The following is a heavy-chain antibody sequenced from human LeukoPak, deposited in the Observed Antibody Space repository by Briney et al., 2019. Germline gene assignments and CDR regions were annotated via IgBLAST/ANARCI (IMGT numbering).Heavy chain of an antibody. J-gene: IGHJ5*02. CDR3: ANTYALGNYYKGGFDP. D-gene: IGHD3-10*01. CDR2: ISAYNGNT. CDR1: GYTFTSYG. Sequence: GASVKVSCKASGYTFTSYGISWVRQAPGQGLEWMGWISAYNGNTNYAQKLQGRVTMTTDTSTSTAYMELSRLRSDDTAVYYCANTYALGNYYKGGFDPWGQGTLVTVSS. V-gene: IGHV1-18*01.